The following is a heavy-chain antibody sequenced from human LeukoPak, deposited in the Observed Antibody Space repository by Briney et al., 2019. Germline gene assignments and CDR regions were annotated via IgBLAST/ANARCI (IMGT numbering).Heavy chain of an antibody. CDR1: GFSLSTSAVG. D-gene: IGHD2-2*01. J-gene: IGHJ1*01. Sequence: SGPTLVKPTQTLTLTCTFSGFSLSTSAVGVGWVRQPPGKALQWLALIYGNDHKRYSPSLKNRLNISKDSSTSPVVLTMTDMDPADTATYYCVHDIPRGEGFQHWGQGTLVTVSS. CDR2: IYGNDHK. V-gene: IGHV2-5*01. CDR3: VHDIPRGEGFQH.